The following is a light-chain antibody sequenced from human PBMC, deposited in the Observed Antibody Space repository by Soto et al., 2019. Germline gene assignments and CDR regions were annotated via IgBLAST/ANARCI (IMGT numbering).Light chain of an antibody. V-gene: IGKV1-39*01. Sequence: IEVTLSKSSLSASVGDRVTITCRASQNILTFLNWYQQKPGQAPKFXIYAASSLQSGVPSRFSGRGSGTDFTLTITSLQPEDFATYFCQQGYDTTITFGQVRILEIK. CDR1: QNILTF. CDR2: AAS. CDR3: QQGYDTTIT. J-gene: IGKJ5*01.